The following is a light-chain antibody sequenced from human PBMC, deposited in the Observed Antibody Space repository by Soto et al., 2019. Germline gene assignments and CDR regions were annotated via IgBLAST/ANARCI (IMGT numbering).Light chain of an antibody. J-gene: IGKJ5*01. V-gene: IGKV3D-15*01. CDR2: GAS. CDR3: HHRGNGIT. Sequence: IVLTQSPATLSVSPGERATLSCRASQSVSSNLAWYQQKPGQAPRLLIYGASTRATGIPARFSGSGSGTEFTLTISSLQSEDFAVYYCHHRGNGITFGQGTRLEIK. CDR1: QSVSSN.